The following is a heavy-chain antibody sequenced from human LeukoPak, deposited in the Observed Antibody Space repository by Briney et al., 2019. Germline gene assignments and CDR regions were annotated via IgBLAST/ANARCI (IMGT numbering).Heavy chain of an antibody. Sequence: SQTLSLTCAVSGCSISSGGYSWIWIAQPPGKGLEWIGYIYHSGSTYYNPSLKSRVTRSVDSSRIQCSLKLSSVTAADTAVYYCARTRLYCSGGSCSPYYFDFWGQGTLVTVSS. CDR1: GCSISSGGYS. J-gene: IGHJ4*02. D-gene: IGHD2-15*01. V-gene: IGHV4-30-2*01. CDR2: IYHSGST. CDR3: ARTRLYCSGGSCSPYYFDF.